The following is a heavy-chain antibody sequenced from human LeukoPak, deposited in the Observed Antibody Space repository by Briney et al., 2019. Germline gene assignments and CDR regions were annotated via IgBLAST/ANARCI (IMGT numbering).Heavy chain of an antibody. CDR1: GFTVSSSY. Sequence: GGSLRLSCAASGFTVSSSYMSWVRQAPGKGLEWVSVIYSGGSTYYADSVKGRFTISRDNSKNTLYLQMNSLRAEDTAVYYCAKGLYCSSTSCYFENYYYYYMDVWGKGTTVTVSS. CDR2: IYSGGST. CDR3: AKGLYCSSTSCYFENYYYYYMDV. J-gene: IGHJ6*03. V-gene: IGHV3-53*01. D-gene: IGHD2-2*01.